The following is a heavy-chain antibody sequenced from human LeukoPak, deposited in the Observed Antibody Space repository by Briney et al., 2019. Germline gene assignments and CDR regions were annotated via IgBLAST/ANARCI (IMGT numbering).Heavy chain of an antibody. V-gene: IGHV3-9*01. D-gene: IGHD5-18*01. CDR2: ISWNSGSI. J-gene: IGHJ6*02. CDR3: AKDIWIQLWPTYGMDV. Sequence: GRSLRLSCAASGFTFDDYAMHWVRQAPGKGLEWVSGISWNSGSIGYADSVKGRFTISRDNAKNSLYLQMNCLRAEDTALYYCAKDIWIQLWPTYGMDVWGQGTTVTVSS. CDR1: GFTFDDYA.